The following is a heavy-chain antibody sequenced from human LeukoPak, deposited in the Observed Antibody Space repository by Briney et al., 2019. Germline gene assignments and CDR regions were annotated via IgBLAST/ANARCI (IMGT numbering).Heavy chain of an antibody. J-gene: IGHJ4*02. CDR1: GFTFSSYA. V-gene: IGHV3-23*01. CDR3: AVINDYYDKGY. D-gene: IGHD3-22*01. CDR2: ISGSGGST. Sequence: GGSLRLSCAASGFTFSSYAMSWVRQAPGKGLEWVSAISGSGGSTYYADSVKGRFTISRDNSKNTLYLQMNSLRAEDTAVYYCAVINDYYDKGYWGQGTLVTVSS.